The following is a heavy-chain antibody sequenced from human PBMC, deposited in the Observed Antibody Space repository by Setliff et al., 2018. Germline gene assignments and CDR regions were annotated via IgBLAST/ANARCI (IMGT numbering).Heavy chain of an antibody. V-gene: IGHV1-24*01. CDR3: ATNSGGNTIDAFDI. CDR2: FDPEDGET. CDR1: GYTLTELS. J-gene: IGHJ3*02. Sequence: ASVKVSCKVSGYTLTELSMHWVRQAPGKGLEWMGGFDPEDGETIYAQKFQGRVTMTEDTSTDTAYMELSSLRSEDTAVYYCATNSGGNTIDAFDIWSQGTMVTFSS. D-gene: IGHD2-15*01.